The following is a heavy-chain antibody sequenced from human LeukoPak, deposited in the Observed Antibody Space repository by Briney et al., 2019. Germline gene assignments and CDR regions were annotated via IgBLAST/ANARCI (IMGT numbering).Heavy chain of an antibody. V-gene: IGHV3-11*01. D-gene: IGHD2-2*01. J-gene: IGHJ5*02. Sequence: GGSLRLSCAASGFTFSDYYMSWIRQAPGKGLEWVSYISSSGSTIYYADSVKGRFTISRDNAKNSLYLQMNSLRAEDTAVYYCAVSVVPAAMGFDHWGQGTLVTVSS. CDR2: ISSSGSTI. CDR3: AVSVVPAAMGFDH. CDR1: GFTFSDYY.